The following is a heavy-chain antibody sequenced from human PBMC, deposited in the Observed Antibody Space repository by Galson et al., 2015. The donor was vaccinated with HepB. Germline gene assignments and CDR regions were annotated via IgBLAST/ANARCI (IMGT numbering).Heavy chain of an antibody. CDR2: ISSSSSYI. CDR1: GFTFSSYS. CDR3: ASASGYGIAVAGTTPYYYYGMDV. V-gene: IGHV3-21*01. J-gene: IGHJ6*02. D-gene: IGHD6-19*01. Sequence: SLRLSCAASGFTFSSYSMNWVRQAPGKGLEWVSSISSSSSYIYYADSVKGRFTISRDNAKNSLYLQMNSLRAEDTAVYYCASASGYGIAVAGTTPYYYYGMDVWGQGTTVTVSS.